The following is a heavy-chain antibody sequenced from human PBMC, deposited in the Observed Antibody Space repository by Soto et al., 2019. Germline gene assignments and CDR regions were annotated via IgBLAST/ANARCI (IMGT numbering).Heavy chain of an antibody. CDR1: GFIFDDYA. D-gene: IGHD2-2*01. J-gene: IGHJ4*02. CDR2: ISWNSGTI. V-gene: IGHV3-9*01. Sequence: EVQLVESGGGLVQPGRSLRLSCAASGFIFDDYAMHWVRQAPGKGLEWVSSISWNSGTIVYADSAKGRFTISRDNAKNSLYLQMNSLRTVDTAFYYCTKGRSTSCFAPVDYWGQGTLVTVSS. CDR3: TKGRSTSCFAPVDY.